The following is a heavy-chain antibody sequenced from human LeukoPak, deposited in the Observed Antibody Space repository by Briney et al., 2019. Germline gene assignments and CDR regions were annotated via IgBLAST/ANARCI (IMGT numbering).Heavy chain of an antibody. CDR2: IVGSGGST. CDR1: GFTFSNYA. CDR3: SKWGDYDVLTGYYDSDF. D-gene: IGHD3-9*01. Sequence: GASLRLSCAASGFTFSNYAMSWVRQAPGKGLEWVSAIVGSGGSTYYADSVKGRFTISRDNSKSTLFLQMNSLRVEDTALYYCSKWGDYDVLTGYYDSDFWGQGTLVTVSS. J-gene: IGHJ4*02. V-gene: IGHV3-23*01.